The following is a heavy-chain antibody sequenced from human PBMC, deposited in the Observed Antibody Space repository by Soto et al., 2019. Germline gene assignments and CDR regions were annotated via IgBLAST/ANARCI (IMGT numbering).Heavy chain of an antibody. CDR3: AKDRLAFWSGDFYPPPYFDS. J-gene: IGHJ4*02. CDR1: GFTFSSYG. D-gene: IGHD3-3*01. V-gene: IGHV3-30*18. Sequence: PGGSLRLSCAASGFTFSSYGMHWVRQAPGKGLESVAVISYDGNNKYYADSVKGRFTISRDYSKNTVFLQLNSLRDEDTAGYYCAKDRLAFWSGDFYPPPYFDSWGQGTLVTVSS. CDR2: ISYDGNNK.